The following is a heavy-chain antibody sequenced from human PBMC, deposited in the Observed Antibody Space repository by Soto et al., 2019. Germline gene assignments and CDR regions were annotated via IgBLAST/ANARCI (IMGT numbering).Heavy chain of an antibody. CDR2: ISSSSIYI. J-gene: IGHJ4*02. V-gene: IGHV3-21*01. D-gene: IGHD1-1*01. Sequence: GGSLRLSCAASGFTFSSFTMHWVRQAPGKGLEWVASISSSSIYIYYSDSLKGRVTISRDNAKNSLYLQMDSPRVEDTAIYYCAREELDYWGQGTLVTVSS. CDR1: GFTFSSFT. CDR3: AREELDY.